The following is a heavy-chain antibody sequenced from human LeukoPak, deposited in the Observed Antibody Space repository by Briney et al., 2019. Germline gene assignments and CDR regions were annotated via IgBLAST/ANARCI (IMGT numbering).Heavy chain of an antibody. CDR1: GFIFSSYW. Sequence: GGSLRLSCAASGFIFSSYWMMWVRQAPGKGLEWVANINQDGTEKYLVDSVKGRFTISRDNAKNSLYLQMSSLTAEDTAVYYCARVPAYSSSAPFDYWGQGTLVTVSS. D-gene: IGHD6-6*01. CDR2: INQDGTEK. CDR3: ARVPAYSSSAPFDY. V-gene: IGHV3-7*03. J-gene: IGHJ4*02.